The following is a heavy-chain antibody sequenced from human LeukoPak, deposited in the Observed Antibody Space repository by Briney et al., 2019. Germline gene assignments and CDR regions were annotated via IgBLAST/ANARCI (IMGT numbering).Heavy chain of an antibody. D-gene: IGHD4-11*01. V-gene: IGHV3-23*01. J-gene: IGHJ4*02. CDR2: ISGSGTTK. CDR3: AKVIYSTYGYFDY. CDR1: EFTFGSYA. Sequence: GGSLRLSCAASEFTFGSYAMTWVRQAPGKGLEWVSGISGSGTTKYYAESVKGRFTISRDNSKNTVYLQMSSLRAEDTAVYYCAKVIYSTYGYFDYWGQGTLVTVSS.